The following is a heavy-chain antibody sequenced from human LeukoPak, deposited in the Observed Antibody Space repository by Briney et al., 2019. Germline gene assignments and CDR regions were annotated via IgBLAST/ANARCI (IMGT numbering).Heavy chain of an antibody. J-gene: IGHJ4*02. CDR2: ISSSGSTI. CDR3: LRGDRRDF. CDR1: GFTFSSYE. V-gene: IGHV3-48*03. Sequence: GGSLRLSCAASGFTFSSYEMSYISSSGSTIYYADSVKGRFTISRDNARNSLYLQMNSLRVEDTAVYYCLRGDRRDFWGQGTLVTVSS.